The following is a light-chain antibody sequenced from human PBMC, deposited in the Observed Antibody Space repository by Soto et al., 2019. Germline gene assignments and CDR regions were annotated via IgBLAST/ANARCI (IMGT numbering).Light chain of an antibody. J-gene: IGLJ3*02. Sequence: QSVLTQAPSASGTPGQRVTISCSGSSSNIGSNTVTWYQQVPGTAPKLLIYSNDQRPSGVPDRFSGSKSGTSASLAIAGLQSEDEADYYCAAWDDSLNGWVFGGGTQVTGL. CDR3: AAWDDSLNGWV. CDR2: SND. CDR1: SSNIGSNT. V-gene: IGLV1-44*01.